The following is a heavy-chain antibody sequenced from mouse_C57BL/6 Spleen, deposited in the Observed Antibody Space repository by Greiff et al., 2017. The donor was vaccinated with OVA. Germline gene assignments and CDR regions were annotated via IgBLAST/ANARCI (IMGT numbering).Heavy chain of an antibody. CDR3: ARDGGFLYAMYY. CDR1: GFTFSDYY. V-gene: IGHV5-16*01. CDR2: INYDGSST. Sequence: EVKLMESEGGLVQPGSSMKLSCTASGFTFSDYYMAWVRQVPEKGLEWVANINYDGSSTYYLDSLKSRFIISRDNAKNILYLQMSSLKSEDTATYDCARDGGFLYAMYYWGQGTSVTVSS. J-gene: IGHJ4*01.